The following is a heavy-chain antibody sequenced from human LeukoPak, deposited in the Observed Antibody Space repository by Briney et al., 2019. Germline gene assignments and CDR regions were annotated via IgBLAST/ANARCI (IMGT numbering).Heavy chain of an antibody. Sequence: SETLSLTCAVYGGSFSGYYWSWIRQPPGKGLEWIGEINHSGSTNYNPSLKSRVTISVDTSKNQFSLKLSCVTAADTAVYYCARKRGITRLFDYWGQGTLVTVSS. CDR1: GGSFSGYY. CDR2: INHSGST. V-gene: IGHV4-34*01. CDR3: ARKRGITRLFDY. D-gene: IGHD3-10*01. J-gene: IGHJ4*02.